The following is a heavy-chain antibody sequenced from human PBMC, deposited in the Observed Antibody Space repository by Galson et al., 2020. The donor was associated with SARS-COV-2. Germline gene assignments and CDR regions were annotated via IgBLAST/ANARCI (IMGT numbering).Heavy chain of an antibody. J-gene: IGHJ4*02. CDR3: AKEGGSGIGYFDY. V-gene: IGHV3-23*01. CDR1: GFTFSSYA. Sequence: GSLRLSCAASGFTFSSYAMSWVRQAPGKGLEWVSAISGSGGSTYYADSVKGRITITSDNSKNTLYLQMNSLRAEDTAVYYCAKEGGSGIGYFDYWGQGTLVTVSS. D-gene: IGHD2-15*01. CDR2: ISGSGGST.